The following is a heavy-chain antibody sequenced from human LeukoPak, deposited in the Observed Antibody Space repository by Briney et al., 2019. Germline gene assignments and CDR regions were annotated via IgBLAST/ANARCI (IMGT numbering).Heavy chain of an antibody. V-gene: IGHV3-7*01. CDR2: IKQDGSEK. CDR1: GFTFSSYW. J-gene: IGHJ4*02. CDR3: ARDRVAYYYDSSGYYHFDY. D-gene: IGHD3-22*01. Sequence: GGSLRLSCAASGFTFSSYWMSWVRQAPGKGLEWVANIKQDGSEKYYVDSGKGRFTISRDNAKNSLYLQMNSLRAEDTAVYYCARDRVAYYYDSSGYYHFDYWGQGTLVTVSS.